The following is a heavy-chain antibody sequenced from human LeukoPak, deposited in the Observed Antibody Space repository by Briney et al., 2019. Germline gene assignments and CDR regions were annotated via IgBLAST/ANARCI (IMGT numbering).Heavy chain of an antibody. CDR2: IYHSGST. CDR1: GYSISSGYY. J-gene: IGHJ3*02. CDR3: ARVPYVWGSYRYNRAFDI. Sequence: SETLSLTCTVSGYSISSGYYWGWIRQPPGKGLEWIGSIYHSGSTYYNPSLKSRVTISVDTSKNQFSLKLSSVTAADTAVYYCARVPYVWGSYRYNRAFDIWGQGTMVTVSS. V-gene: IGHV4-38-2*02. D-gene: IGHD3-16*02.